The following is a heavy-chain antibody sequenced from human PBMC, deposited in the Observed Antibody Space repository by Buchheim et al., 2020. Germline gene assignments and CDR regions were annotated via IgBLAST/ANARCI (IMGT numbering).Heavy chain of an antibody. Sequence: QVQLVESGGGLVKPGGSLRLSCAASGFTFSDYYMSWIRQAPGKGLEWVSYISSSGSTIYYADSVKGRFTISRDNAKTSLYLQMNSLRAEDTAVYYCARDTRTYCSSTSCYTQDYYYYGMDVWGQGTT. J-gene: IGHJ6*02. CDR1: GFTFSDYY. CDR3: ARDTRTYCSSTSCYTQDYYYYGMDV. D-gene: IGHD2-2*02. CDR2: ISSSGSTI. V-gene: IGHV3-11*01.